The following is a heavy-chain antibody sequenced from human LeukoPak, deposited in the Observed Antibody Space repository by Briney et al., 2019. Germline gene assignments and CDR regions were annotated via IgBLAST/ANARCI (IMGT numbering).Heavy chain of an antibody. CDR3: ARDRVIYYDSSGYPLDV. J-gene: IGHJ6*04. Sequence: SQTLSLTCTVSGGSISSGSHYWSWIRQPAGKGLEWIGRIYTSGSTNYNPSLKSRVTISVDTSKNQFSLKLSSVTAADTAVYYCARDRVIYYDSSGYPLDVWGKGTTVTVSS. V-gene: IGHV4-61*02. D-gene: IGHD3-22*01. CDR1: GGSISSGSHY. CDR2: IYTSGST.